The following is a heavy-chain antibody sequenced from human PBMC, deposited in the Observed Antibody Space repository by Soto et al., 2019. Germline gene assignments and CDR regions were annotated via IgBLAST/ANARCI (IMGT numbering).Heavy chain of an antibody. Sequence: QVQLVESGGGVVQPGRSLRLSCAASGFTFSSYGMHWVRQAPGKGLEWVAVISYDGSNKYYAASVKGRFTISRDNSKNTLYLQMNSLRAEDTAVYYCAKDWTWFGEFIEQDYYYGMDVWGQGTTVTVSS. CDR1: GFTFSSYG. D-gene: IGHD3-10*01. V-gene: IGHV3-30*18. J-gene: IGHJ6*02. CDR2: ISYDGSNK. CDR3: AKDWTWFGEFIEQDYYYGMDV.